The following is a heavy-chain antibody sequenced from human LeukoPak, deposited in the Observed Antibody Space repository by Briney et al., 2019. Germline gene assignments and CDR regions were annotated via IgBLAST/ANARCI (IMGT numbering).Heavy chain of an antibody. CDR3: ARQGMARGVIWGMDV. CDR2: MNPNSGNT. Sequence: ASVKVSCKASGYTFTSYDINWVRQATGQGLEWMGWMNPNSGNTGYAQKFQGRVTMTRNTSISTAYMELSSLRSEDTAVYYCARQGMARGVIWGMDVWGQGTTVTVSS. V-gene: IGHV1-8*01. J-gene: IGHJ6*02. CDR1: GYTFTSYD. D-gene: IGHD3-10*01.